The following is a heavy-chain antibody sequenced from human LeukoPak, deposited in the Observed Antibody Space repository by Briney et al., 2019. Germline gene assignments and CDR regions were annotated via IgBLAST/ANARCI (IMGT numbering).Heavy chain of an antibody. Sequence: GESLTLSCTVSGFTFSSYSMNWVRQAPGQGLEWVSSINTCSNYISYADSVKGRFTISRDNAQNSLFLQMNSLRAEDTAVYYCTRMGDASRNYFFHFWGQGTLVTVSS. CDR1: GFTFSSYS. CDR3: TRMGDASRNYFFHF. J-gene: IGHJ4*02. D-gene: IGHD3-16*01. CDR2: INTCSNYI. V-gene: IGHV3-21*04.